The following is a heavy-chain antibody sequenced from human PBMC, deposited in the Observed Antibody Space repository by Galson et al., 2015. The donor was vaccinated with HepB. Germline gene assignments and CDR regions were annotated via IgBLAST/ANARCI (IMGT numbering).Heavy chain of an antibody. CDR1: GGTFSSYA. V-gene: IGHV1-69*13. D-gene: IGHD2-8*01. Sequence: SVKVSCKASGGTFSSYAISWVRQAPGQGLEWMGGIIPIFGTANYAQKFQGRVTITADESTSTAYMELSSLRSEDTAVYYCARGARTCTNGVCGKYYYYYMDVWGKGTTVTVSS. CDR2: IIPIFGTA. CDR3: ARGARTCTNGVCGKYYYYYMDV. J-gene: IGHJ6*03.